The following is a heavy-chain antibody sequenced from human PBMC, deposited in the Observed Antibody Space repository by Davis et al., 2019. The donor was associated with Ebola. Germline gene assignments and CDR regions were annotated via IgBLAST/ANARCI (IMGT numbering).Heavy chain of an antibody. Sequence: PGGSLRLSCAASGFTFSTYSMSWVRQAPGKGLEWVSSISSDSDYIYYADSAKGRFTISRDNAKNSLYLQMNSLRAEDTAVFYCARATFGYNSGWYADYWGQGTLVTVSS. D-gene: IGHD6-19*01. CDR2: ISSDSDYI. CDR1: GFTFSTYS. J-gene: IGHJ4*02. CDR3: ARATFGYNSGWYADY. V-gene: IGHV3-21*01.